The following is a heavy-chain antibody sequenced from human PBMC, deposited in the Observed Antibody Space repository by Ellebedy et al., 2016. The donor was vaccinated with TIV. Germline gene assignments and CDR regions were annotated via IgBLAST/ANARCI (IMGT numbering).Heavy chain of an antibody. Sequence: ASVKVSCKASGYTFNRYSMSWVRQAPGKGPEWMGGFDPEVGQTIYAQKFQGRVTMTDDTSTDTAYMELSSLRSEDTAVYYCATDRPLFFAGHPNDDILTGSFPLAYWGQGALVTVSS. CDR2: FDPEVGQT. V-gene: IGHV1-24*01. CDR1: GYTFNRYS. CDR3: ATDRPLFFAGHPNDDILTGSFPLAY. J-gene: IGHJ4*02. D-gene: IGHD3-9*01.